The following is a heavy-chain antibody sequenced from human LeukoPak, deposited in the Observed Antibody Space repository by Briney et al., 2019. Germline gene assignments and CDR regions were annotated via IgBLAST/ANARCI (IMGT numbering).Heavy chain of an antibody. CDR2: IYYSGST. CDR3: ARGDIVLDAFDI. D-gene: IGHD5-12*01. J-gene: IGHJ3*02. CDR1: GGSISSYY. V-gene: IGHV4-59*01. Sequence: TSETLSLTCTVSGGSISSYYWSWIRQPPGKGLEWIGYIYYSGSTNYNPSLKSRVTISVDTSKNQFSLKLSSVTAADTAVYYCARGDIVLDAFDIWGQGTMVTVSS.